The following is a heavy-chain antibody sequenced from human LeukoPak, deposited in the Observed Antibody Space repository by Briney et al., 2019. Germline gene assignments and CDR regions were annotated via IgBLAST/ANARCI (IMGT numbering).Heavy chain of an antibody. CDR3: ASHRYSGSYFRLGAFDI. Sequence: PGRSLRLSCAASGFTFSSYAMHWVRQAPGKGLEWVAVISYDGSNKYYADSVKGRFTISRDNSKNTLYLQMNSLRAEDTAVYYCASHRYSGSYFRLGAFDIWGQGTMVTVSS. D-gene: IGHD1-26*01. CDR1: GFTFSSYA. V-gene: IGHV3-30-3*01. J-gene: IGHJ3*02. CDR2: ISYDGSNK.